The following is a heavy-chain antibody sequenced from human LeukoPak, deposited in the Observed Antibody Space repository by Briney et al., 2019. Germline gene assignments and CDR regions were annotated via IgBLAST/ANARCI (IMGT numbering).Heavy chain of an antibody. V-gene: IGHV3-23*01. D-gene: IGHD3-16*01. J-gene: IGHJ3*02. CDR1: GFTFSSHG. CDR3: ARDLMGRGKSDAFDI. CDR2: ISPSGGIT. Sequence: GGSLRLSCAASGFTFSSHGMNWVRQAPGKGLEWVSGISPSGGITYYTDSVKGRFTISRDNSKNTQSLQMNSLRAEDTAVYYCARDLMGRGKSDAFDIWGQGTMVTVSS.